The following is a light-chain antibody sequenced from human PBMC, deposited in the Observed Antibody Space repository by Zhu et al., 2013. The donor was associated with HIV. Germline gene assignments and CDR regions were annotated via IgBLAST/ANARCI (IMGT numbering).Light chain of an antibody. J-gene: IGKJ3*01. CDR1: QSIGNW. CDR2: KAS. CDR3: QQYYSYPFT. V-gene: IGKV1-5*03. Sequence: DIQMTQSPSTLSASVGDRVTITCRASQSIGNWLAWYQQKPGKAPKLLIYKASNLEGGVPSRFSGSGSGTEFTLTISSLQPDDFATYYCQQYYSYPFTFGPGTKVDIK.